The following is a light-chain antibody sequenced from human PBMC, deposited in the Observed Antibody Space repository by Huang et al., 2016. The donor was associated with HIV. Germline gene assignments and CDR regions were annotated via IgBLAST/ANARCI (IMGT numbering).Light chain of an antibody. CDR2: KAS. V-gene: IGKV1-5*03. J-gene: IGKJ2*01. CDR1: QSISTW. CDR3: QQYNSYS. Sequence: DIQMTQSPSTLSASVGDRVTITCRASQSISTWLAWYQQQPGKAPKLLIYKASILESGVPSRFSGSGSGTEFTLTISSLQPDDFATYYCQQYNSYSFGQGTKLEIK.